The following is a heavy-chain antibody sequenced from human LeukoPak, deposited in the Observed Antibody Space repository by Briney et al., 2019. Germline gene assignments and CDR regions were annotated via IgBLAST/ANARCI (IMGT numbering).Heavy chain of an antibody. Sequence: GASVKVSCKASGYTFTSYGISWVRQAPGQGPEWMGWISAYNGNTNYAQKLQGRVTMTTDTSTSTAYMELRSLRSDDTAVYYCARVYMAVAGPHFDYWGQGTLVTVSS. CDR3: ARVYMAVAGPHFDY. CDR2: ISAYNGNT. V-gene: IGHV1-18*01. J-gene: IGHJ4*02. CDR1: GYTFTSYG. D-gene: IGHD6-19*01.